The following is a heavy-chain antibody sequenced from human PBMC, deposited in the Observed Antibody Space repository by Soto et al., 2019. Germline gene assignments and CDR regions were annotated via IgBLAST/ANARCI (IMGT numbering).Heavy chain of an antibody. CDR3: PRGDGYNYPFDY. CDR1: GGTFSSYA. J-gene: IGHJ4*02. Sequence: QVQLVQSGAEVKKPGSSVKVSCKASGGTFSSYAISWVRQAPGQGLEWMGGIIPIFGTANYAQKFQGRVTITPDEATSTAYMARSSLRSEDTAVYYCPRGDGYNYPFDYWGQGTLVTVSS. CDR2: IIPIFGTA. V-gene: IGHV1-69*05. D-gene: IGHD5-12*01.